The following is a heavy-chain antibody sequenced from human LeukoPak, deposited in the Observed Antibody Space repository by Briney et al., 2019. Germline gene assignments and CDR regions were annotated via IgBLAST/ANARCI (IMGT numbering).Heavy chain of an antibody. J-gene: IGHJ4*02. CDR2: IKQDGSEK. Sequence: PGGSLRLSCAASEFTFSTYWMSWVRQAPGKGLEWVADIKQDGSEKYYVDSVKGRFTISRDNAKNSLYLQMDSLRAEDTGVYYCAREQPYYYDSSGTALMAEIKYYFDYWGQGTLVTVSS. V-gene: IGHV3-7*01. CDR1: EFTFSTYW. D-gene: IGHD3-22*01. CDR3: AREQPYYYDSSGTALMAEIKYYFDY.